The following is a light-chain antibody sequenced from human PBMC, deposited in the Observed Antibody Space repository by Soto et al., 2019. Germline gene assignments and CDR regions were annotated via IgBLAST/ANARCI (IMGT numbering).Light chain of an antibody. CDR1: QSVSSNY. Sequence: DIVLTQSPGTLSLSLGERATLSCRASQSVSSNYLAWYQQKPGQAPRLLIYSASSRATGIPDRFSGSGSGADFTLTISRLEPEDFAVYYCQQYGSSPRAFGQGTKVEIK. CDR3: QQYGSSPRA. CDR2: SAS. J-gene: IGKJ1*01. V-gene: IGKV3-20*01.